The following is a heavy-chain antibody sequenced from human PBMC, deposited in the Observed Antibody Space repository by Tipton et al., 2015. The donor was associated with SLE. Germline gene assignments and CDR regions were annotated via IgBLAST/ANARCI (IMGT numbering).Heavy chain of an antibody. Sequence: TLSLTCAVSGDSISSGGYYWSWIRQHPGKGLEWIGYNYYNGDTYYHPSLKSRLAMSLDTSNNQFSLEMSSVTVADTAVYYCARGRLLEEYFDFWGRGILVPVSS. CDR1: GDSISSGGYY. J-gene: IGHJ4*02. CDR3: ARGRLLEEYFDF. D-gene: IGHD3-22*01. CDR2: NYYNGDT. V-gene: IGHV4-31*11.